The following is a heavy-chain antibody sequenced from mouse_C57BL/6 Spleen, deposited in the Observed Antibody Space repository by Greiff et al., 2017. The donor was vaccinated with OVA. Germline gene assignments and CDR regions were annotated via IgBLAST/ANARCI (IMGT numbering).Heavy chain of an antibody. D-gene: IGHD2-4*01. V-gene: IGHV1-19*01. CDR2: INPYNGGT. CDR3: ARSDDYEYYFDY. Sequence: VQLQQSGPVLVKPGASVKMSCKASGYTFTDYYMNWVKQSHGKSLEWIGVINPYNGGTSYNQKFKGKATLTVDKSSSTAYIELNSLTSEDSAVYYCARSDDYEYYFDYWGQGTTLTVSS. J-gene: IGHJ2*01. CDR1: GYTFTDYY.